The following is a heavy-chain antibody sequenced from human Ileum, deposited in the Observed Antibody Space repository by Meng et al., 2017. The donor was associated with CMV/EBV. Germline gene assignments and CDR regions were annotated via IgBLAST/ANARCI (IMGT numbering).Heavy chain of an antibody. CDR3: AKGGYYDSSGCVDI. V-gene: IGHV3-9*01. CDR2: ISWNSGSI. D-gene: IGHD3-22*01. J-gene: IGHJ3*02. CDR1: GFTFDDYA. Sequence: SLKISCAASGFTFDDYAMHWVRQAPGKGLEWVSGISWNSGSIGYADSVKGRFTISRDNAKNSLYLQMNSLRAEDTALCYCAKGGYYDSSGCVDIWGQGTMVTVSS.